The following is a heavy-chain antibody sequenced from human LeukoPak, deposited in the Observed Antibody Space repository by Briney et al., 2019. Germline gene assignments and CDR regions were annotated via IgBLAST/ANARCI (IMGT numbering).Heavy chain of an antibody. CDR2: ISSSSSYI. D-gene: IGHD2-2*01. J-gene: IGHJ5*02. CDR3: ARVRSTSSPEGFDP. Sequence: PGGSLRLSCAASGFTFSSYSMNWVRQAPGKGLEWVSSISSSSSYIYYADSVKGRFTISRDNAKNSLYLQMNSLRAEDTAVYYCARVRSTSSPEGFDPWRQGTLVTVSS. V-gene: IGHV3-21*01. CDR1: GFTFSSYS.